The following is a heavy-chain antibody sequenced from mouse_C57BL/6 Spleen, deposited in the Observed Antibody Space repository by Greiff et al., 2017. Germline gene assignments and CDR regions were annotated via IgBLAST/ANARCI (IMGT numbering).Heavy chain of an antibody. Sequence: VQLQESGAELARPGASVKLSCKASGYTFTRYGISWVKQRTGQGLEWIGAIYPRSGNTYYNAKFKGKATLTADKSSSTAYMELRSLTSEDSAVYFCARGKDEYDSSNYAMDYWGQGTSVTVSS. D-gene: IGHD2-4*01. CDR1: GYTFTRYG. CDR2: IYPRSGNT. J-gene: IGHJ4*01. CDR3: ARGKDEYDSSNYAMDY. V-gene: IGHV1-81*01.